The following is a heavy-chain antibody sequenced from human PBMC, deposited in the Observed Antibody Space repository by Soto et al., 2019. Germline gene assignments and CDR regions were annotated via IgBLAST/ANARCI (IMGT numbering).Heavy chain of an antibody. J-gene: IGHJ4*02. CDR3: AKVGVYGSGSPPFDY. Sequence: EVQLLESGGGLVQPGGSLRLSCAASGFTFSSYAMSWVRQAPGKGLEWVSAISGSGGSTYYADSVKGRFTISRDNSKNTLYLQMNSLRAEDTGVYYCAKVGVYGSGSPPFDYWGQGTLVTVSS. D-gene: IGHD3-10*01. V-gene: IGHV3-23*01. CDR2: ISGSGGST. CDR1: GFTFSSYA.